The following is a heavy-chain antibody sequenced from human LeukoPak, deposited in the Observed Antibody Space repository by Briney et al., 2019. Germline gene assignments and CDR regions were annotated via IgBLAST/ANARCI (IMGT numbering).Heavy chain of an antibody. CDR2: IYYSGST. J-gene: IGHJ2*01. CDR1: GGSISSGDYY. Sequence: PSQTLSLTCTVSGGSISSGDYYWSWIHQPPGKGLEWIGYIYYSGSTYYNPSLKSRVTISVDTSKNQFSLKLSSVTAADTAVYYCARLVWWPAAMDGWYFDLWGRGTLVTVSS. CDR3: ARLVWWPAAMDGWYFDL. V-gene: IGHV4-30-4*01. D-gene: IGHD2-2*01.